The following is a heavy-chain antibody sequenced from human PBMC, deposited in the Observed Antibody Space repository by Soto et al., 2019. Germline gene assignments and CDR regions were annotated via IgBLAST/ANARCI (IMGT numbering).Heavy chain of an antibody. D-gene: IGHD1-26*01. V-gene: IGHV3-23*01. Sequence: EVQLLESGGGLVQPGGSLRLSCAASGFTFSSFAMNWVRQAPGKGLEWVSGVSGGGDATFYADSVKGRFTISRVQAKNTLYLQMNSLRAEETAVYYCVRKLVGSTTSAAYWYFDVWGRGTLVTVSS. CDR1: GFTFSSFA. J-gene: IGHJ2*01. CDR2: VSGGGDAT. CDR3: VRKLVGSTTSAAYWYFDV.